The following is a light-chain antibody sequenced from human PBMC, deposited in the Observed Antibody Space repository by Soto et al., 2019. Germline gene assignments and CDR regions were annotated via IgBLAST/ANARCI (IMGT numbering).Light chain of an antibody. J-gene: IGLJ1*01. CDR3: SSYAGSYNYV. V-gene: IGLV2-8*01. CDR2: EVN. CDR1: SSDVGGYNY. Sequence: QSVLTQPPSASGFPGHSVTISCTGTSSDVGGYNYVSWYQHHPGKAPKLIIHEVNVRPSGVPNRFSGSKSGNTASLTVSGLQADDEADYYCSSYAGSYNYVFGTGTKVTV.